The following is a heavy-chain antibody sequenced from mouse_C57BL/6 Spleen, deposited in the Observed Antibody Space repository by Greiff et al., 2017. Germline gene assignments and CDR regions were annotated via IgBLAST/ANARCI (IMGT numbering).Heavy chain of an antibody. D-gene: IGHD3-3*01. Sequence: QVQLQQSGPELVKPGASVKISCKASGYAFSSSWMNWVKQRPGKGLEWIGRIYPGDGDTNYNGKFKGKATLTADKSSSTAYMQLSSLTSEDSAVYVCAQGELGLQTYWGQGTLGTVSA. V-gene: IGHV1-82*01. J-gene: IGHJ3*01. CDR3: AQGELGLQTY. CDR2: IYPGDGDT. CDR1: GYAFSSSW.